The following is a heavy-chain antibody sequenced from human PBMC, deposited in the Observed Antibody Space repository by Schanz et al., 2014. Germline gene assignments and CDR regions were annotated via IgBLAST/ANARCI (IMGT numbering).Heavy chain of an antibody. CDR1: GFAFSSYG. Sequence: EVQLVESGGGLVKPGGSLRLSCGVSGFAFSSYGMNWLRQAPGKGLEWVSYVSRSTPDIYYADSVKGRFTMSRDNAKNSVFLQMNSLRVEDTAVYFCVSQTGSTNYWGQGTLVTVSS. D-gene: IGHD6-13*01. CDR3: VSQTGSTNY. J-gene: IGHJ4*02. CDR2: VSRSTPDI. V-gene: IGHV3-21*02.